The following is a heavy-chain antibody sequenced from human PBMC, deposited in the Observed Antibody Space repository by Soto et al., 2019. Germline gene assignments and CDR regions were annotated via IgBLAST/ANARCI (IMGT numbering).Heavy chain of an antibody. CDR1: GGSISSGGYY. Sequence: QVQLQESGPGLVKPSQTLSLTCTVSGGSISSGGYYWSWIRQHPGKGLEWIGYIYYSGSTYYNPSLKSRVTISVDTSKNQFSLKLSSVTAADTAVYYCARFNSAAGSNWFDPWGQGTLVIVSS. CDR3: ARFNSAAGSNWFDP. CDR2: IYYSGST. D-gene: IGHD6-13*01. J-gene: IGHJ5*02. V-gene: IGHV4-31*03.